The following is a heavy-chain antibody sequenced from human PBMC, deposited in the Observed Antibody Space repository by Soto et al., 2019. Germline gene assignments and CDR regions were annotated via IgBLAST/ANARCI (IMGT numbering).Heavy chain of an antibody. J-gene: IGHJ6*02. CDR3: ARGHYDFWSGYYYYYGMDV. Sequence: ETLSLTCTVSGGSISSYYWSWIRQPPGKGLEWIGYIYYSGSTNYNPSLKSRVTISVDTSKNQFSLKLSSVTAADTAVYYCARGHYDFWSGYYYYYGMDVWGQGTTVTVSS. D-gene: IGHD3-3*01. CDR2: IYYSGST. V-gene: IGHV4-59*01. CDR1: GGSISSYY.